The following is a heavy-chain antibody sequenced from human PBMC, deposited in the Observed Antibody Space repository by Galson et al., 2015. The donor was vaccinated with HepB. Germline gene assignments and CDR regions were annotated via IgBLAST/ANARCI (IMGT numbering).Heavy chain of an antibody. Sequence: QSGAEVKKPGESLRISCKGSGYSFTSYWISWVRQMPGKGLEWMGRIDPSDSYTNYSPSFQGHVTISADKSISTAYLQWSSLKASDTAMYYCARPVDYYDSSGYTSAFDIWGQGTMVTVSS. D-gene: IGHD3-22*01. CDR1: GYSFTSYW. CDR3: ARPVDYYDSSGYTSAFDI. J-gene: IGHJ3*02. CDR2: IDPSDSYT. V-gene: IGHV5-10-1*01.